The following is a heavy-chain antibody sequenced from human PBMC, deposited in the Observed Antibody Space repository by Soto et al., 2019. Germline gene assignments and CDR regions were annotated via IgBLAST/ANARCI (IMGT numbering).Heavy chain of an antibody. J-gene: IGHJ6*02. CDR1: GFTFDDYT. CDR3: AKDRAAVTGAYYYYAMDV. CDR2: ISWDGGKT. V-gene: IGHV3-43*01. D-gene: IGHD6-19*01. Sequence: EVQLVESGGVVVQPGGSLRLSCAASGFTFDDYTMHWVRQAPGKSLEWVSLISWDGGKTYYADSVKGRFTISRDNSKNPLHLQMNSLTTEDSASYYCAKDRAAVTGAYYYYAMDVWGQGTTVTVSS.